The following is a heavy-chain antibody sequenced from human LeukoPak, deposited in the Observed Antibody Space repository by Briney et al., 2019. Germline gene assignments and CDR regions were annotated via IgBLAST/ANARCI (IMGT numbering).Heavy chain of an antibody. CDR3: AKDVRRGNNCGSGSYAFY. Sequence: PGRSLRLSCAASGFTFSSYGMHWVRQAPGKGLEWVAVISYDGSNKYYADPVKGRFTISRDNSKNTLYLQMNSLRVEDTAVYYCAKDVRRGNNCGSGSYAFYWGHRTLVT. J-gene: IGHJ4*01. CDR2: ISYDGSNK. V-gene: IGHV3-30*18. CDR1: GFTFSSYG. D-gene: IGHD3-10*01.